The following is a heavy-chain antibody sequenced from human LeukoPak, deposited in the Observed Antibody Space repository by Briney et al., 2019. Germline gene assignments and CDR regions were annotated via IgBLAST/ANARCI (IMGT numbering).Heavy chain of an antibody. Sequence: GGSLRLSCAASGFTFSGYEMNWVRQAPGTGLEWVSYISRSGTIISYADSVRGRLTISRDNAKNSLYLQMNSLRAEDTAVYYCARERDDYYFDYWGQGTLVTVSS. CDR2: ISRSGTII. D-gene: IGHD3-3*01. CDR1: GFTFSGYE. CDR3: ARERDDYYFDY. V-gene: IGHV3-48*03. J-gene: IGHJ4*02.